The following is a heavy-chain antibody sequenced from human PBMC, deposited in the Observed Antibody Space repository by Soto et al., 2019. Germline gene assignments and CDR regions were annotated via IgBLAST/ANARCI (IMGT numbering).Heavy chain of an antibody. CDR1: GGSISSGGYY. V-gene: IGHV4-31*03. CDR3: ARGLSIAARLNWFDP. J-gene: IGHJ5*02. Sequence: SLTCTVSGGSISSGGYYWSWIRQHPGKGLEWIGYIYYSGSTYYNPSLKSRVTISVDTSKNQFSLKLSSVTAADTAVYYCARGLSIAARLNWFDPWGQGTLVTVSS. D-gene: IGHD6-6*01. CDR2: IYYSGST.